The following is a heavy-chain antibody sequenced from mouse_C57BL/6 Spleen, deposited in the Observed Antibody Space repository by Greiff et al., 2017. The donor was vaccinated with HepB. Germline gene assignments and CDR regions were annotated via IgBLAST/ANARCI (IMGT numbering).Heavy chain of an antibody. CDR3: TKSTPPVRYAMDY. V-gene: IGHV14-4*01. CDR1: GFNIKDDY. Sequence: EVQLQQSGAELVRPGALVKLSCTASGFNIKDDYMHWVKQRPEQGLAWIGWIDPENGDTEYASKFQGKATITADTSSSTAYLQPTRLTSADPAVYYVTKSTPPVRYAMDYWGQGTSVTVSS. CDR2: IDPENGDT. J-gene: IGHJ4*01. D-gene: IGHD2-13*01.